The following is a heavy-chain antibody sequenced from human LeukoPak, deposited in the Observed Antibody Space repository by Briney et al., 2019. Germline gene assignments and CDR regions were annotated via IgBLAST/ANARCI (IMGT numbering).Heavy chain of an antibody. J-gene: IGHJ5*02. CDR3: AKSPSGRGGYNWFDP. D-gene: IGHD3-16*01. Sequence: SETLSLTCTVSSGSISGYYWSWIRQPAGKGLEWIGRVYTSGSTNYNPSLKSRVTMSIDTSKNQFSLNLSSVTAADTAVYYCAKSPSGRGGYNWFDPWGQGTLVTVSS. CDR2: VYTSGST. V-gene: IGHV4-4*07. CDR1: SGSISGYY.